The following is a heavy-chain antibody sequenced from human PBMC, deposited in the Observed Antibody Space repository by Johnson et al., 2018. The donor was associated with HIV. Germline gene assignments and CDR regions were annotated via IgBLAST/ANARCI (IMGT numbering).Heavy chain of an antibody. Sequence: EVQLVESGGGLVQPGGSLRLSCAASGFTFSSYAMHWVRQAPGKGLEYVSAISSNGGSTYYANSVKGRFTISRDNSKNTLYLQMNSLRAEDTAVYYCAKVGGTTILRDAFDIWGQGTMVTVSS. V-gene: IGHV3-64*01. D-gene: IGHD1-1*01. J-gene: IGHJ3*02. CDR2: ISSNGGST. CDR3: AKVGGTTILRDAFDI. CDR1: GFTFSSYA.